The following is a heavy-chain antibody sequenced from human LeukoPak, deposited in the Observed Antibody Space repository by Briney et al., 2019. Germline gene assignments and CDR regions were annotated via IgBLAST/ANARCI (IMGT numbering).Heavy chain of an antibody. CDR1: GYTFTGYY. Sequence: ASVKVSCKASGYTFTGYYMHWVRQAPGQGLEWMGWIDPNSGGTNYAQKFQGRVTMTRDTSTSTVYMELSSLRSEDTAVYYCARSGSYPSSSYYFDYWGQGTLVTVSS. CDR2: IDPNSGGT. D-gene: IGHD1-26*01. V-gene: IGHV1-2*02. J-gene: IGHJ4*02. CDR3: ARSGSYPSSSYYFDY.